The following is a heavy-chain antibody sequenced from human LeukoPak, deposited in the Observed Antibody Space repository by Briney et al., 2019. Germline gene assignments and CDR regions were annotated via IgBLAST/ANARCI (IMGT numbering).Heavy chain of an antibody. D-gene: IGHD4-23*01. CDR1: GFTFSSYA. Sequence: GGSLRLSCAASGFTFSSYAMSWVRQAPGKGLEWVSAISYSGDSTYYADSLKGRFTVSRDNSKNTLYLQMGSLRAEGTAVYYCARDSLLQYGGNDCWGQGVLVTVSS. CDR3: ARDSLLQYGGNDC. CDR2: ISYSGDST. J-gene: IGHJ4*02. V-gene: IGHV3-23*01.